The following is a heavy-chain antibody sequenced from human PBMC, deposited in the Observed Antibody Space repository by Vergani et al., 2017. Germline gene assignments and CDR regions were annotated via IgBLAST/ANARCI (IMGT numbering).Heavy chain of an antibody. CDR2: IYPGDTEV. V-gene: IGHV5-51*01. Sequence: EKQLVQSGSETKKPGESLKISCQAFGYIFSYFWIGWVRPRPGRGLEWMGIIYPGDTEVKSNPTFRGQVIVSVDTSVNTAYLQWRSLQASDTATYFCASGGHGSENGGALQLWGQGTNITVSS. J-gene: IGHJ3*01. D-gene: IGHD3-10*01. CDR3: ASGGHGSENGGALQL. CDR1: GYIFSYFW.